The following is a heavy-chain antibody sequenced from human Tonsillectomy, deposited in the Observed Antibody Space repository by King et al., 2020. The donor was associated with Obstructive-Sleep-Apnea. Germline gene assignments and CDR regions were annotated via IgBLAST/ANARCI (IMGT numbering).Heavy chain of an antibody. CDR3: ARGRSSSWYGEERTEDVDY. CDR2: IYYSGST. V-gene: IGHV4-30-4*01. Sequence: VQLQESGPGLVKPSQTLSLTCTVSGGSISSGDYYWSWIRQPPGKGLEWIGYIYYSGSTYYNPSLQSRGTISVDTSKNQFSLKLSSVTAADTAVYYCARGRSSSWYGEERTEDVDYWGQGTLVTVSS. D-gene: IGHD6-13*01. CDR1: GGSISSGDYY. J-gene: IGHJ4*02.